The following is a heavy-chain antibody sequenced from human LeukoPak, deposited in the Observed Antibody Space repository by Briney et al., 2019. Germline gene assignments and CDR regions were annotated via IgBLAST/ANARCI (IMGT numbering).Heavy chain of an antibody. V-gene: IGHV5-51*01. CDR2: IYPGDSDT. CDR1: GHSFASYW. CDR3: ARLAGNNWLDP. J-gene: IGHJ5*02. Sequence: GASLQISCQSSGHSFASYWIGWVRQMPGQGLEWMGIIYPGDSDTRYSPSFEGQVTISVDKSITTAYLQWTSLKASDTAMYYCARLAGNNWLDPWGQGTLVTVSS.